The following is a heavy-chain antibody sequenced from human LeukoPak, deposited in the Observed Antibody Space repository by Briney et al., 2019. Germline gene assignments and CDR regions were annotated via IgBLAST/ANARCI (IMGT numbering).Heavy chain of an antibody. D-gene: IGHD2-21*02. Sequence: GGSLRLSCAASGFTFSSYAMHWVRQAPGKGLEWVAVISYDGSNKYYADSVKGRFTISRDNSKNTLYLQTNSLRAEDTAVYYCARGPPELYCGGDCSHYFDYWGQGTLVTVSS. CDR2: ISYDGSNK. J-gene: IGHJ4*02. V-gene: IGHV3-30-3*01. CDR1: GFTFSSYA. CDR3: ARGPPELYCGGDCSHYFDY.